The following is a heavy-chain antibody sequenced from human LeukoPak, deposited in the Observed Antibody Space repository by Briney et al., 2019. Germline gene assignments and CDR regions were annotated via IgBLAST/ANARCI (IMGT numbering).Heavy chain of an antibody. Sequence: GRSLRLSCAASGFTFSSYGMHWVRQAPGKGLEWVAVISYDGSNKYYADSVKGRFTISRDNSKNTLYLQMNSLRAGDTAVYYCAKGLTVVYIDYWGQGTLVTVSS. J-gene: IGHJ4*02. CDR2: ISYDGSNK. D-gene: IGHD4-23*01. CDR3: AKGLTVVYIDY. V-gene: IGHV3-30*18. CDR1: GFTFSSYG.